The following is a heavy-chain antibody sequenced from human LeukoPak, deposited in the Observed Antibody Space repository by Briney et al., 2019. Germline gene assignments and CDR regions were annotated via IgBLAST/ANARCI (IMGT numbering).Heavy chain of an antibody. D-gene: IGHD3-22*01. CDR2: INGYNGDT. Sequence: ASVKVSCKASGYTFTNYGISWVRQAPGQGLEWMGWINGYNGDTNYAQKVQGRVTMTTDTSTSTAYMELRSLGSDDTAVYYCAKYYYDSSGSPLFDYWGQGTLVTVSS. CDR3: AKYYYDSSGSPLFDY. CDR1: GYTFTNYG. V-gene: IGHV1-18*01. J-gene: IGHJ4*02.